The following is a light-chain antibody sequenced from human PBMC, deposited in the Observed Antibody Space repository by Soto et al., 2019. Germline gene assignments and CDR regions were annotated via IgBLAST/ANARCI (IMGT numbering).Light chain of an antibody. CDR2: DSS. CDR1: SSNIGAGFD. J-gene: IGLJ2*01. Sequence: QSVLTQPPSVSGAPGQRVTISCTGSSSNIGAGFDVHWYQQLRGKAPKLLIFDSSRRPSGVPDRFSGSKSGSSASLAITGLQTEDEADYYCQSYDNRLSSSKIIFGGGTKLTVL. V-gene: IGLV1-40*01. CDR3: QSYDNRLSSSKII.